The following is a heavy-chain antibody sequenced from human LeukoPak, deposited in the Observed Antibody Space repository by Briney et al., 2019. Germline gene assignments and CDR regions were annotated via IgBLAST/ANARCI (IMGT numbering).Heavy chain of an antibody. CDR3: ARHERGIKWESSFGY. J-gene: IGHJ4*02. CDR1: GYSFTSYW. Sequence: GESLKISCKGSGYSFTSYWIGWVRQMPGKGLEWMGIIYPGDSDTRYSPSFQGQVTISADKSISTAYLQWSSLKASDTVMYYCARHERGIKWESSFGYWGQGTLVTVSS. CDR2: IYPGDSDT. D-gene: IGHD5-12*01. V-gene: IGHV5-51*01.